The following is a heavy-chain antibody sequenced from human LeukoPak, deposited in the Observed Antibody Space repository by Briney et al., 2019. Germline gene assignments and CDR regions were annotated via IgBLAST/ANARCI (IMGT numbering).Heavy chain of an antibody. D-gene: IGHD6-6*01. V-gene: IGHV4-59*12. CDR2: IYYSGSA. CDR3: ARDSAYSSSYDY. J-gene: IGHJ4*02. CDR1: GGSISGYY. Sequence: SETLSLTCTVSGGSISGYYWSWIRQPPGEGLEWIGYIYYSGSANYNPSLRSRVIILVDTSKNQFSLKLSSVTAADTAVYYCARDSAYSSSYDYWGQGTLVTVSS.